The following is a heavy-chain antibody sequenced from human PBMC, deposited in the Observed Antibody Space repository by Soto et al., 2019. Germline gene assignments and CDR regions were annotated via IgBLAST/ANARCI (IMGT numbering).Heavy chain of an antibody. J-gene: IGHJ3*02. Sequence: GGSLRLSCAASGFTFSSYGMHWVRQAPGKGLEWVAVISYDGSNKYYADSVKGRFTISRDNSKNTLYLQMNSLRAEDTAVYYCAKNMEQWLVNDAFDIWGQGTMVTVSS. CDR2: ISYDGSNK. CDR1: GFTFSSYG. D-gene: IGHD6-19*01. V-gene: IGHV3-30*18. CDR3: AKNMEQWLVNDAFDI.